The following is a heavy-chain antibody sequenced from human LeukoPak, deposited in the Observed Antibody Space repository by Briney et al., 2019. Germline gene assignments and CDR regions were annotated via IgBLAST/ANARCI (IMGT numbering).Heavy chain of an antibody. Sequence: GGSLRLSCAASGFTFSTYAMHWVRQAPGKGMEWVAVISYDGSSKYYADSVKGRFTISRDNSKNTLYLQMNSLRAEDTAVYYCARARSSYGYGDAFDIWGQGTMVTVSS. D-gene: IGHD5-18*01. CDR2: ISYDGSSK. CDR3: ARARSSYGYGDAFDI. V-gene: IGHV3-30*04. CDR1: GFTFSTYA. J-gene: IGHJ3*02.